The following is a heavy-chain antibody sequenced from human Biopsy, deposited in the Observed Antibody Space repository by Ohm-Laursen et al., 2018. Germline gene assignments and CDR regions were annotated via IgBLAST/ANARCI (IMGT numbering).Heavy chain of an antibody. D-gene: IGHD6-19*01. CDR2: VYYTGSTA. J-gene: IGHJ4*02. CDR1: GDSISTYY. V-gene: IGHV4-59*07. Sequence: SDTLSLTCPVSGDSISTYYWSWIRQPPGKGLEWIGYVYYTGSTANYNPSLESRVTMSVDMPKNQFSLKLSSVTAADTAIYYCARGMRSSGWPYFDSWGQGTLVTVSS. CDR3: ARGMRSSGWPYFDS.